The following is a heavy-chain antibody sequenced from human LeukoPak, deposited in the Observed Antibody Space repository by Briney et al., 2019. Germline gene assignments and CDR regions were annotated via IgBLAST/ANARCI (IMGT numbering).Heavy chain of an antibody. CDR1: GGSFSGYY. CDR2: INHSGST. CDR3: ARIGPFRRTLDY. D-gene: IGHD1-1*01. J-gene: IGHJ4*02. Sequence: SETLSLTCVVYGGSFSGYYWSWIRQPPGKGLEWIGEINHSGSTNYNPSLKSRVTISVDTSKNQFSLKLSSVTAADTAVYYCARIGPFRRTLDYWGQGTLVTVSS. V-gene: IGHV4-34*01.